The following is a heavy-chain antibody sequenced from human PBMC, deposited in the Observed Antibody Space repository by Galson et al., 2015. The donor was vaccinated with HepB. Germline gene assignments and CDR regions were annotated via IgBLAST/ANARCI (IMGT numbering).Heavy chain of an antibody. Sequence: SVKVSCKASGGTFSSHALSWVRQAPGQGLEWMGEIIPIVGIANYAQNLQGRVTITADRSASTAYMELSSMRSEDTAVYYCARGPYVSGTYSDYWGQGTLVTVAS. CDR3: ARGPYVSGTYSDY. CDR1: GGTFSSHA. CDR2: IIPIVGIA. V-gene: IGHV1-69*10. J-gene: IGHJ4*02. D-gene: IGHD3-10*01.